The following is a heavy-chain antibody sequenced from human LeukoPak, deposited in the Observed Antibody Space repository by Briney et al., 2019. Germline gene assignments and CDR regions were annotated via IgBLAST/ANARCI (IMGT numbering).Heavy chain of an antibody. CDR2: IYPGDSDT. CDR1: GYSFTSYW. CDR3: ARWRWLQWDYFDY. D-gene: IGHD5-24*01. J-gene: IGHJ4*02. Sequence: GESLKISCKGSGYSFTSYWIGWVRQMHGKGLEWVGIIYPGDSDTRYSPCFQGPVTISADKSISTAYLQWSSLKASDTAMYYCARWRWLQWDYFDYWGQGTLVTVSS. V-gene: IGHV5-51*01.